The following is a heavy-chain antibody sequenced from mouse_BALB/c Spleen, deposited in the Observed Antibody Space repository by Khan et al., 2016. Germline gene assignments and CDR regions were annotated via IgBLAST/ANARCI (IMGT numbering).Heavy chain of an antibody. D-gene: IGHD3-1*01. J-gene: IGHJ3*01. Sequence: QIQLVQSGAELARPGASVKLSCKASGYTFTSYWMQWVKQRPGQGLEWIGAIYPGAGDTRYTQKFKGKATLTAVKSSSTAYMQLSSLASQYASVYYCASRAARATGFAYWGEGTLVTVSA. CDR3: ASRAARATGFAY. V-gene: IGHV1-87*01. CDR1: GYTFTSYW. CDR2: IYPGAGDT.